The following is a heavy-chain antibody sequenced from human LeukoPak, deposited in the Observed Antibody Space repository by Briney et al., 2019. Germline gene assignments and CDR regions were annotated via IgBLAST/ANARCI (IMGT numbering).Heavy chain of an antibody. CDR2: IYYNGIA. J-gene: IGHJ4*02. Sequence: SETLPLTCTVSGYSITSGYYWGWIRQAPGKRLEWIGNIYYNGIAYYNPSLKSRVSISVDTSKNQFSLKLTSVTAADTAMYYCARGGPSDYWGRGTLVTVSS. CDR3: ARGGPSDY. CDR1: GYSITSGYY. V-gene: IGHV4-38-2*02.